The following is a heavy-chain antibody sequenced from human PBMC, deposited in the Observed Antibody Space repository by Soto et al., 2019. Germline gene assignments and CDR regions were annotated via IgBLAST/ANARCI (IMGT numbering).Heavy chain of an antibody. CDR3: ARTHNWNDADCYYMDV. D-gene: IGHD1-20*01. V-gene: IGHV3-13*01. Sequence: PGGSLRLSCAASGFTFSSYDMHWVRQATGKGLEWVSAIGTAGDTYYPGSVKGRFTISRENAKNSLYLQMNSLRAGDTAVYYCARTHNWNDADCYYMDVWGKGTTVTVS. J-gene: IGHJ6*03. CDR2: IGTAGDT. CDR1: GFTFSSYD.